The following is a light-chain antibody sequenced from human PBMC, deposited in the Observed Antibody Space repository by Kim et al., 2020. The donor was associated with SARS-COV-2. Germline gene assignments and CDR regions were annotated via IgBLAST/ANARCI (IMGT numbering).Light chain of an antibody. J-gene: IGLJ2*01. CDR3: YSATDNNRV. CDR1: ILAQRY. V-gene: IGLV3-27*01. Sequence: SYELTQPSSVSVSPGQTARITCSGDILAQRYVRWFQQKPGQAPLLVIYRDSERPPGIPERFSGSSSGTTVTLTISGAQVEDESDYYCYSATDNNRVFGGGTKLTVL. CDR2: RDS.